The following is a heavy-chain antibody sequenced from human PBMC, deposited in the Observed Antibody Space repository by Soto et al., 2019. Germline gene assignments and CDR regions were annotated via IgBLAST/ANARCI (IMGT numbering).Heavy chain of an antibody. CDR2: IIPIFGTA. Sequence: SVKVSCKASGGTFSSYAISWVRQAPGQGLEWMGGIIPIFGTANYAQKFQGRVTITADESTSTAYMELSSLRSEDTAVYYCARVPSVYYYDSSGFPFDYWGQGTLVTVSS. D-gene: IGHD3-22*01. V-gene: IGHV1-69*13. CDR3: ARVPSVYYYDSSGFPFDY. CDR1: GGTFSSYA. J-gene: IGHJ4*02.